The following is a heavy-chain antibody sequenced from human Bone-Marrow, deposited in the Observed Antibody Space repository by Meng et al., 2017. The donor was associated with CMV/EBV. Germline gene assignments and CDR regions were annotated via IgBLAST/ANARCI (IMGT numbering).Heavy chain of an antibody. CDR1: GFTFSSYA. CDR2: IYTDGSRT. CDR3: ARDSGWELRAEVSY. D-gene: IGHD1-26*01. V-gene: IGHV3-23*03. Sequence: GGSLRLSCAASGFTFSSYAMSWVRQAPGKGLEWVSVIYTDGSRTFYADSVKGRFTISRDNSKDTLYLQMNSLRAEDTAVYYCARDSGWELRAEVSYWGQGPLVTVYS. J-gene: IGHJ4*02.